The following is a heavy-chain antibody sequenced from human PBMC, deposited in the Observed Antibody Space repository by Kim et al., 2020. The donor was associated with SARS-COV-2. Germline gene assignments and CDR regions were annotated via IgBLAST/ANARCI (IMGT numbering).Heavy chain of an antibody. CDR2: IYDSGYT. CDR1: GGSITSGGYY. CDR3: ARSGTTLTTLPDYYYYGVDV. J-gene: IGHJ6*02. Sequence: SETLSLTCTVSGGSITSGGYYWSWIRQHPGKGLEWIGYIYDSGYTDYNPSLKSRVTISIDTSKNQFSLRLSSVTAADTAVYYCARSGTTLTTLPDYYYYGVDVWGQGTTVTVSS. V-gene: IGHV4-31*03. D-gene: IGHD4-17*01.